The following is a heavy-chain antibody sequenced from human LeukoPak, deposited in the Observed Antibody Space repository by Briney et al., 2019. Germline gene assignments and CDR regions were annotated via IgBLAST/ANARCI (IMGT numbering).Heavy chain of an antibody. D-gene: IGHD1-7*01. J-gene: IGHJ4*02. Sequence: KPSETLSLTCTVSGGSISSGSYYWSWIRQPAGKGLEWIGRIYTSGSTNYNPSLKSRVTISVDTSKNQFSLKLSSVTAADTAVYYCARSGQNWNYDYWGQGTLVTVSS. CDR2: IYTSGST. V-gene: IGHV4-61*02. CDR1: GGSISSGSYY. CDR3: ARSGQNWNYDY.